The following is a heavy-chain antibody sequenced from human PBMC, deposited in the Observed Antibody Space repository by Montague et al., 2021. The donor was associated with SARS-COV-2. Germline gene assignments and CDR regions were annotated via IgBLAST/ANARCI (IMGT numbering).Heavy chain of an antibody. CDR1: GDSISSYY. Sequence: SETLSLTCEVSGDSISSYYWSWIRQSPGKGLEWIGYVHYTGSTEYNPSLKTRVTLSLDTPRNHFSLKLRSVTAADTAVYYCARAQNTCFIANCVNYFEVWGLGALGTGSS. J-gene: IGHJ4*02. CDR3: ARAQNTCFIANCVNYFEV. D-gene: IGHD1-1*01. CDR2: VHYTGST. V-gene: IGHV4-59*01.